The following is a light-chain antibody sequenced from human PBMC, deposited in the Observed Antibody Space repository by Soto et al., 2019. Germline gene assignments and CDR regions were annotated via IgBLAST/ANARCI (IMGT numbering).Light chain of an antibody. CDR2: EAA. J-gene: IGKJ2*01. CDR1: QSVSRY. CDR3: QQCSNWPPVYT. V-gene: IGKV3-11*01. Sequence: EIVLTQSPATLSLSPGERVTLSCRARQSVSRYLAWYQQKAGQAPRLLIYEAANRAAGIPARFSGSGSGTDFTLTISSLEPEDYAVYYCQQCSNWPPVYTFGQGTKLEIK.